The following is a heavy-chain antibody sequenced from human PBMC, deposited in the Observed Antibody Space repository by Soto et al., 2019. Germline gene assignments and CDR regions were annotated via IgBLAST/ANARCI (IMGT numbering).Heavy chain of an antibody. CDR2: IYPFDSDT. V-gene: IGHV5-51*01. D-gene: IGHD2-15*01. CDR3: VKVSTSSSKDISYSYFSMDV. CDR1: EYTFTNNW. J-gene: IGHJ6*02. Sequence: PGESLKISCKGSEYTFTNNWIGWVRQRPGRGLEWMGFIYPFDSDTRYSPSFQGHVTFSADKSINTAYLQWSSLKASDTAMYYCVKVSTSSSKDISYSYFSMDVWGLGTTVTVSS.